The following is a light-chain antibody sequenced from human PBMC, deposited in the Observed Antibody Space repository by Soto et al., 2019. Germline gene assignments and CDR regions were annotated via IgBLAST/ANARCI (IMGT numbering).Light chain of an antibody. CDR1: SSDVGAYIY. CDR2: DVI. CDR3: CSYAGSYTHV. J-gene: IGLJ1*01. V-gene: IGLV2-11*01. Sequence: QSVLTQPRSVSGSPGQSVTFSCTGTSSDVGAYIYVSWYQQHPGKAPKLIIYDVIKRPSGVPDRFSGSKSGNTASLTISGLHAEDEADYYCCSYAGSYTHVFGTGTKLTVL.